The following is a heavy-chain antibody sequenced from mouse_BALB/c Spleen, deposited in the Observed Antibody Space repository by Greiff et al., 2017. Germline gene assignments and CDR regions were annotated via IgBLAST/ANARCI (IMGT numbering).Heavy chain of an antibody. D-gene: IGHD2-12*01. Sequence: EVMLVESGGGLVQPGGSRKLSCAASGFSFSSFGMHWVRQAPEKGLEWVAYISSVSSTIYYADTVKGRFTISRDHPKNTLFLQMTSIRSEDKAVYYCARPLLRRGDWFAYWGQGTLVTVSA. CDR3: ARPLLRRGDWFAY. CDR2: ISSVSSTI. V-gene: IGHV5-17*02. CDR1: GFSFSSFG. J-gene: IGHJ3*01.